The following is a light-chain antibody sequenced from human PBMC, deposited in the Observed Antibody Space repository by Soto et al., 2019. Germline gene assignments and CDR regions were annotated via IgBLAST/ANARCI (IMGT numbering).Light chain of an antibody. Sequence: QSALTQPASLSGSPGQSITISCTGTSRDVGGYNYVSWYQQYTGKAPKLMIYDVSNRPSGVSNRFSGSKSGNTASLTISGLQAEDEADYYCSSYTSSSTPHVVFGGGTKVTVL. CDR3: SSYTSSSTPHVV. J-gene: IGLJ2*01. CDR1: SRDVGGYNY. V-gene: IGLV2-14*01. CDR2: DVS.